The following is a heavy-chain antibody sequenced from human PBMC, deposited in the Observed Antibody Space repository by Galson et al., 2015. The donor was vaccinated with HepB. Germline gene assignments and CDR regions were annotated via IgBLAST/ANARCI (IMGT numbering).Heavy chain of an antibody. D-gene: IGHD6-13*01. J-gene: IGHJ6*02. Sequence: SLRLSCAASGFSFSTYGMHWVRQAPGKGLEWVAVIWYDGSKKFYGDSVKGRFTISRDNSKNTLFLQMNSLRVEDTAVYYCARDVRIAATGTTQPWGMDVWGQGTTVTVSS. CDR3: ARDVRIAATGTTQPWGMDV. CDR2: IWYDGSKK. V-gene: IGHV3-33*01. CDR1: GFSFSTYG.